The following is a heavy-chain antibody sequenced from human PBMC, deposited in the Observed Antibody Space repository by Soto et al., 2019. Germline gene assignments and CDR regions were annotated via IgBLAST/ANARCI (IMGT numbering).Heavy chain of an antibody. CDR3: AKSLSDYHFDY. CDR1: GFTFSSYG. CDR2: ISSDGSNK. Sequence: GGSLRLSCAASGFTFSSYGMHWVRQAPGKGLEWVAVISSDGSNKYFSDSVKGRFTISRDNSTNMLYLQMNSLRPEDTAMYYCAKSLSDYHFDYWGQGTLVTVSS. D-gene: IGHD4-17*01. J-gene: IGHJ4*02. V-gene: IGHV3-30*18.